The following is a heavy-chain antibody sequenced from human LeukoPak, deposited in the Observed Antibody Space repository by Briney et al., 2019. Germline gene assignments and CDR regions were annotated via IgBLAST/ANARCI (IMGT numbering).Heavy chain of an antibody. CDR2: IYSSGST. Sequence: SATLSLTCTVSTRSISSFYWSWVRHPAGKGLEWIGRIYSSGSTNNNPSLKSRVIMSVDTSKNQFSLNLTSVTAADTAVYYCARDLVGSGYASRWYYYMDVWGRGTTVTVSS. V-gene: IGHV4-4*07. J-gene: IGHJ6*03. CDR3: ARDLVGSGYASRWYYYMDV. D-gene: IGHD5-12*01. CDR1: TRSISSFY.